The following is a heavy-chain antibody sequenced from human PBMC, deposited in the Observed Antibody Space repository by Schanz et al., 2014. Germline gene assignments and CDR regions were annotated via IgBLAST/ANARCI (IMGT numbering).Heavy chain of an antibody. CDR3: AKIWKAHHLTGRPGWSDGMDV. CDR2: IASGGSHT. D-gene: IGHD3-3*01. J-gene: IGHJ6*02. Sequence: EVVLVESGGASVQPGGSLRLSCAASGFTFSNYVMDWVRQAPGKGLEWVSTIASGGSHTFYADSVTGRFTISGDNSKNTLFLQMNSLRVEDTAIYYCAKIWKAHHLTGRPGWSDGMDVWGQGTTV. CDR1: GFTFSNYV. V-gene: IGHV3-23*04.